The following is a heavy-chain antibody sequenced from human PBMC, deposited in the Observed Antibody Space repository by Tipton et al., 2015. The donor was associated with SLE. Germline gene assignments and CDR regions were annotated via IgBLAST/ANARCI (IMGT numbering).Heavy chain of an antibody. J-gene: IGHJ4*02. CDR3: ANAGGSSSFDY. CDR1: GGSISSYY. D-gene: IGHD6-13*01. Sequence: TLSLTCTVSGGSISSYYWSWIRQPPGKGLEWIGYIYYSGSTNYNPSLKSRVTISVDTSKNQFSLKLSSVTAADTAAYYCANAGGSSSFDYWGQGTLVPVSS. V-gene: IGHV4-59*07. CDR2: IYYSGST.